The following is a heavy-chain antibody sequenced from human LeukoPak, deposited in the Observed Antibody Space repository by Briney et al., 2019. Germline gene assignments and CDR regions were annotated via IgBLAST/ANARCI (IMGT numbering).Heavy chain of an antibody. V-gene: IGHV5-51*01. CDR1: GYSFTSYW. D-gene: IGHD3-10*01. CDR2: IYPGDSDT. CDR3: ARPVLVGVKGSLDAFDI. J-gene: IGHJ3*02. Sequence: GESLKISCKGSGYSFTSYWIGWVRQMPGKGLEWMGIIYPGDSDTRYSPSFQGQVTISADKSISTAYLQWSSLKASDTAMYYCARPVLVGVKGSLDAFDIWGQGTMVTVSS.